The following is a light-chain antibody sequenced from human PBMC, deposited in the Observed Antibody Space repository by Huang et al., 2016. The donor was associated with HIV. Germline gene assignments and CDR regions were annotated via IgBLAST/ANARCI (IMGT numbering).Light chain of an antibody. CDR2: GAY. Sequence: EIVMTQSPATLSVSPGERATLSCRASQSVNSNLAWYQQKPGQAPRLLIYGAYIRVICIPVRVSGSGSGTEFTLTISSLQSEDFAVYYCQQYNNWPPITLGQGTRLEIK. J-gene: IGKJ5*01. CDR1: QSVNSN. CDR3: QQYNNWPPIT. V-gene: IGKV3-15*01.